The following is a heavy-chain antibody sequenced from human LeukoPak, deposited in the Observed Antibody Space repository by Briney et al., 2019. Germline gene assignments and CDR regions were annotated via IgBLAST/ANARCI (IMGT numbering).Heavy chain of an antibody. CDR3: ARGVTDYYYYGMDV. V-gene: IGHV1-69*04. J-gene: IGHJ6*02. CDR2: IIPILGIA. Sequence: ASVKVSCKASGGTFSSYAISWVRQAPGQGLEWMGRIIPILGIANYAQKFQGRVTITADKSTSTAYMELSSLRSEDTAVYYCARGVTDYYYYGMDVWGQGTTVTVS. CDR1: GGTFSSYA. D-gene: IGHD5-18*01.